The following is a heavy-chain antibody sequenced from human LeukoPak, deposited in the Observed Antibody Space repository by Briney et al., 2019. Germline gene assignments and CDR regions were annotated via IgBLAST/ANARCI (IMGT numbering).Heavy chain of an antibody. J-gene: IGHJ3*02. D-gene: IGHD6-13*01. CDR1: GYTFTSCY. V-gene: IGHV1-46*01. Sequence: ASVKVSCKASGYTFTSCYMHWVRQAPGQGLEWMGIINPSGGSTSYAQKFQGRVTMTRDTSTSTVYMELSSLRSEDTAVYYCARDPQLVRAFDIWGQGTMVTVSS. CDR2: INPSGGST. CDR3: ARDPQLVRAFDI.